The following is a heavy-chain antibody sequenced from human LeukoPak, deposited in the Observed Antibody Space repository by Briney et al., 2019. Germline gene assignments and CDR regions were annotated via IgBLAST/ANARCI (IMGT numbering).Heavy chain of an antibody. D-gene: IGHD3-9*01. CDR2: KSDDGSNK. V-gene: IGHV3-30-3*01. Sequence: GGSLRLSCAASGFTFSSYAMHWVRQAPGKGLEWLADKSDDGSNKYYADSVKGRFTISRDNSKNTLYLQMNSLRAEDTAVYYCAREYVLRYFDWFFSRGYFDYWGQGTLVTVSS. CDR1: GFTFSSYA. CDR3: AREYVLRYFDWFFSRGYFDY. J-gene: IGHJ4*02.